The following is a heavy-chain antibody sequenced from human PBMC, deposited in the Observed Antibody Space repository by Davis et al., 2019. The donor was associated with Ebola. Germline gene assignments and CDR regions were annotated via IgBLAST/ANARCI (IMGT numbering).Heavy chain of an antibody. CDR2: IYYSGST. CDR1: GGSISSSSYY. D-gene: IGHD2-8*01. CDR3: ARVSTDRYCTNGVCYTEGFDP. Sequence: MPSETLSLTCTVSGGSISSSSYYWGWIRQPPGKGLEWIGSIYYSGSTNYNPSLKSRVTISVDTSKNQFSLKPSSVTAADTAVYYCARVSTDRYCTNGVCYTEGFDPWGQGTLVTVSS. J-gene: IGHJ5*02. V-gene: IGHV4-39*07.